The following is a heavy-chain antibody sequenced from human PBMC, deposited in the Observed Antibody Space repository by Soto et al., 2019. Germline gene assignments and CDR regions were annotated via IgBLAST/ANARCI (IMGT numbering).Heavy chain of an antibody. CDR2: IGARGFPI. J-gene: IGHJ4*02. CDR1: GLDFGVYP. Sequence: PGGSLRLSCAASGLDFGVYPMNWVRQAPGKGLEWVSNIGARGFPIYYADSVRGRFAMSRDNANNSVFLQMDSLRAEDTAQYFCATEPFDYWGRGALVTVSS. V-gene: IGHV3-48*04. CDR3: ATEPFDY.